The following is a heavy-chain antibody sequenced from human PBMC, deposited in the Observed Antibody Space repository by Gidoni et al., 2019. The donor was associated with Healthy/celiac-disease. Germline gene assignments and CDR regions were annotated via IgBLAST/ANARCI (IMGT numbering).Heavy chain of an antibody. CDR3: ATRYCSGGSCFPYYYYGMDV. CDR1: GYTLTELS. V-gene: IGHV1-24*01. CDR2: FDPEDGET. D-gene: IGHD2-15*01. Sequence: QVQLVQSGAEVKKPGASVKVSCKVSGYTLTELSMHWVRQAPGKGLEWMGGFDPEDGETIYAQKFQGRVTMTEDTSTDTAYMELSSLRSEDTAVYYCATRYCSGGSCFPYYYYGMDVWGQGTTVTVSS. J-gene: IGHJ6*02.